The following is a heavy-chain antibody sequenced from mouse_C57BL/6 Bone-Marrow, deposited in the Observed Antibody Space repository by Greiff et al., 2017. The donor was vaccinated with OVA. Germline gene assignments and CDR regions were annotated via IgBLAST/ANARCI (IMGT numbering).Heavy chain of an antibody. CDR2: ISSGSSTI. V-gene: IGHV5-17*01. CDR3: ARGAGQLRPAWFTD. D-gene: IGHD3-2*02. Sequence: EVQGVESGGGLVKPGGSLKLSCAASGFTFSDYGMHWVRQAPEKGLEWVAYISSGSSTIYYADTVKGRFTVSRDNAKNTLFLQMTSLRSEDTVMYYCARGAGQLRPAWFTDWGQGTLVTVSA. J-gene: IGHJ3*01. CDR1: GFTFSDYG.